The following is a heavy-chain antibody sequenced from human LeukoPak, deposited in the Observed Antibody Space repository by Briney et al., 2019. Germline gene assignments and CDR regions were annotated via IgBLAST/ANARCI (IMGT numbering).Heavy chain of an antibody. D-gene: IGHD3-22*01. CDR3: ARVRYYDSSGYSNYYYFDY. V-gene: IGHV1-18*01. CDR2: ISAYNGNT. CDR1: GYTFTSYG. J-gene: IGHJ4*02. Sequence: ASVKVSCKASGYTFTSYGISWVRQAPGQGLERMGWISAYNGNTNYAQKLQGRVTMTTDTSTSTAYMELRSLRSDDTAVYYCARVRYYDSSGYSNYYYFDYWGQGTLVTVSS.